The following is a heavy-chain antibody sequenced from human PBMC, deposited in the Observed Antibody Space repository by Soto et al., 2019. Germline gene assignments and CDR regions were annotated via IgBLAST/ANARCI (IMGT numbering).Heavy chain of an antibody. J-gene: IGHJ4*02. V-gene: IGHV4-4*07. CDR1: GVSISKYY. D-gene: IGHD6-25*01. CDR2: IYTSGIT. CDR3: AKGNAAFDY. Sequence: SKHLYITCNVYGVSISKYYWSWIRQPAGKGLEWIGRIYTSGITNYNPSLKSRVTLSVDTSRNQFSLRVSSVTAADTAVYYCAKGNAAFDYWGQGILVTVSS.